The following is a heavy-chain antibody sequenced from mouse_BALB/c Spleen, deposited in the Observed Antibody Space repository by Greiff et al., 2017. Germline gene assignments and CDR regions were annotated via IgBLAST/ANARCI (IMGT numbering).Heavy chain of an antibody. Sequence: EVQVVESGGGLVQPGGSRKLSCAVSGFTFSSFGMHWVRQAPEKGLEWVAYISSGSSTIYYADTVKGRFTISRDNPKNTLFLQMTSLRSEDTAMYYCARRGYDGYWYFDVWGAGTTVTVSS. CDR3: ARRGYDGYWYFDV. D-gene: IGHD2-14*01. CDR1: GFTFSSFG. CDR2: ISSGSSTI. J-gene: IGHJ1*01. V-gene: IGHV5-17*02.